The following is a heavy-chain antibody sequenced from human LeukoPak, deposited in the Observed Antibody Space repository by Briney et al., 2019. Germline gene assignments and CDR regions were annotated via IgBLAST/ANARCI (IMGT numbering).Heavy chain of an antibody. V-gene: IGHV3-23*01. CDR3: ATYRQVLLPFES. D-gene: IGHD2-8*02. CDR1: GFTFSNYW. Sequence: GESLRLSCAASGFTFSNYWMIWVRQPPGKGLEWVSSIFPSGGEIHYADSVRGRFTISRDNSKSTLSLQMNSLRAEDTAIYYCATYRQVLLPFESWGQGTLVTVSS. CDR2: IFPSGGEI. J-gene: IGHJ4*02.